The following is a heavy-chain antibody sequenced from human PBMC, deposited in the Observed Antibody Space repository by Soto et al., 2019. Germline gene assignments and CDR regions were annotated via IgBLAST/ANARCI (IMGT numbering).Heavy chain of an antibody. J-gene: IGHJ6*03. CDR1: GGSISSSSYY. Sequence: SETLSLTCTVSGGSISSSSYYWGWIRQPPGKGLEWIGSIYYSGSTYYNPSLKSRVTISVATSKNQFSLKLSSVTAADTAVYYFARLLRSGRLRLGEYYMDVWGKGTTVTVSS. CDR2: IYYSGST. D-gene: IGHD4-17*01. CDR3: ARLLRSGRLRLGEYYMDV. V-gene: IGHV4-39*01.